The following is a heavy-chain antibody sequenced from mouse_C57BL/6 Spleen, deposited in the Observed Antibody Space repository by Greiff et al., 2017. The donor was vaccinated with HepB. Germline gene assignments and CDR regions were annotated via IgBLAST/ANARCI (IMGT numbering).Heavy chain of an antibody. V-gene: IGHV1-52*01. CDR3: ARGDYSNYVGAMDY. J-gene: IGHJ4*01. CDR2: IDPSDSET. D-gene: IGHD2-5*01. Sequence: QVQLQQPGAELVRPGSSVKLSCKASGYTFTSYWMHWVKQRPIQSLEWIGNIDPSDSETHYNQKFKDKATLTVDKSSSTAYMQLSSLTAEDSAVYYCARGDYSNYVGAMDYWGQGTSVTVSS. CDR1: GYTFTSYW.